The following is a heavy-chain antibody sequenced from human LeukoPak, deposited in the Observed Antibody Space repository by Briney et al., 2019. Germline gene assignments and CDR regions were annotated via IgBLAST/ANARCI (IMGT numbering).Heavy chain of an antibody. J-gene: IGHJ4*02. Sequence: GGSLRLSCTASGFTFSSYSMNWVRQAPGKGLEWVSSITGISTYMYYTDSVKGRFTISRDNAKNSLYLQMNSLRAEDTAVYYRAGVKSVPAARDSSLGIDYWGQGTLVTVSS. CDR3: AGVKSVPAARDSSLGIDY. V-gene: IGHV3-21*01. CDR1: GFTFSSYS. D-gene: IGHD2-2*01. CDR2: ITGISTYM.